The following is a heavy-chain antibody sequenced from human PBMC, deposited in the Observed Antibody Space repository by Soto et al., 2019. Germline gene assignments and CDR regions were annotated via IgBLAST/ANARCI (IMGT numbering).Heavy chain of an antibody. CDR2: VYYTGTT. Sequence: PSETLSLTCTVSCGSISSYFYIWVRQPPGKGMEWIGSVYYTGTTDYNPPLKSRVTISVDTSKTQFSLNLRSVTAADTALYSCARDLAAVPRAFDYWGRGTLVTVSS. CDR1: CGSISSYF. CDR3: ARDLAAVPRAFDY. V-gene: IGHV4-59*01. J-gene: IGHJ4*02. D-gene: IGHD6-13*01.